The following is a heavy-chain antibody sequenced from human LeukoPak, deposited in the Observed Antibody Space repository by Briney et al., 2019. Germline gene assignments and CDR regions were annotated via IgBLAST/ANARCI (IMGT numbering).Heavy chain of an antibody. V-gene: IGHV1-2*02. CDR3: ARDRSRVRGVITTGHLDY. CDR1: GYTFTGYY. Sequence: ASVKVSCKASGYTFTGYYMHWVRQAPGQGLEWMGWINPNSGGTNYAQKFQGRVTMTRDTSISTAYMELSRLRSDDTAVYYCARDRSRVRGVITTGHLDYWGQGTLVTVSS. D-gene: IGHD3-10*01. J-gene: IGHJ4*02. CDR2: INPNSGGT.